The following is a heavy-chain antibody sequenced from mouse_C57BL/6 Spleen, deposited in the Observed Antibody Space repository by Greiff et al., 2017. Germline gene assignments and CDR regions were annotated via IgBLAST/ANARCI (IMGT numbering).Heavy chain of an antibody. D-gene: IGHD1-1*01. V-gene: IGHV14-3*01. CDR3: ASSGSRPYYFDY. J-gene: IGHJ2*01. Sequence: VQLQESVAELVRPGASVKLSCTASGFTFTNSYMHWVKQRPGQGLEWIGRIDPANGNTKYAPKFQGKATLTADTSSNTAYLQLSSLTSEDTAIEYCASSGSRPYYFDYWGQGTTLTVSS. CDR1: GFTFTNSY. CDR2: IDPANGNT.